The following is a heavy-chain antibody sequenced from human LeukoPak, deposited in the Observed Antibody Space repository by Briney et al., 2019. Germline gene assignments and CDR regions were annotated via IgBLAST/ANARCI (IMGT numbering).Heavy chain of an antibody. CDR1: GYSFTSYW. CDR2: IYPGDSDT. J-gene: IGHJ4*02. Sequence: GESLKISCKGSGYSFTSYWIGWVRQMPGKGLEWMGIIYPGDSDTRYSPSFQGQVTISVDKSINTAYLQWSSLKASDTAMYYCAMRKAVAAFGYWGQGTLVTVSS. CDR3: AMRKAVAAFGY. V-gene: IGHV5-51*01. D-gene: IGHD6-19*01.